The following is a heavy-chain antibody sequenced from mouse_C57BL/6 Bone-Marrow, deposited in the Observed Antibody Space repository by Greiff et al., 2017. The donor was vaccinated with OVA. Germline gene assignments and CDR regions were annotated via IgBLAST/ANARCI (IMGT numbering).Heavy chain of an antibody. V-gene: IGHV5-17*01. D-gene: IGHD1-1*01. CDR1: GFTFSDYG. CDR3: ARRSVVAKRYYFVY. J-gene: IGHJ2*01. CDR2: ISSGSSTI. Sequence: EVHLVESGGGLVKPGGSLKLSCAASGFTFSDYGMHWVRQAPEKGLEWVAYISSGSSTIYYADTVKGRFTISRDNAKNTLFLQMTSLRSEDTAMYYCARRSVVAKRYYFVYWGQGTTLTVSS.